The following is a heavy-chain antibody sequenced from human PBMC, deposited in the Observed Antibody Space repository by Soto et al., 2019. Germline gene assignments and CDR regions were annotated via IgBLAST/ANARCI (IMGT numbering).Heavy chain of an antibody. CDR1: GFTFSSYA. V-gene: IGHV3-23*01. Sequence: EVQLLESGGGLVQPGGSLRLSCAASGFTFSSYAMSWVRQAPGKGLEWVSAISGSGGSTYYADSVKGRFTISRDNSKNTLYLQMNSLRDEDTAVYYCAKDLRESVAGTGGDYWGQGTLVTVSS. CDR3: AKDLRESVAGTGGDY. J-gene: IGHJ4*02. CDR2: ISGSGGST. D-gene: IGHD6-19*01.